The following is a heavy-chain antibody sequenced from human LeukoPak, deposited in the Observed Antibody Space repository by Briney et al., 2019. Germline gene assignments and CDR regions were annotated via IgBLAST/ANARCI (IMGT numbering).Heavy chain of an antibody. V-gene: IGHV4-59*12. Sequence: SETLSLTCTVSGGSMSSYYWGWIRQPPEKGLEYIGYIYYSGTTNYNPSLKSRVTMSVDTSKNQFSLNLNSMTAADTAVYYCAREVGDSSAVGEQGDGMDVWGQGTTVTVSS. J-gene: IGHJ6*02. CDR2: IYYSGTT. CDR1: GGSMSSYY. D-gene: IGHD3-22*01. CDR3: AREVGDSSAVGEQGDGMDV.